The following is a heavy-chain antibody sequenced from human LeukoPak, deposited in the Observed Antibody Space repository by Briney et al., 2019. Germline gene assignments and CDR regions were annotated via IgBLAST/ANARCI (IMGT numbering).Heavy chain of an antibody. Sequence: PSETVSLTCTVSGGSISSSSYYWGWIRQPPGKGLEWIGSIYYSGSTYYNPSLKSRVTISVDTSKNQFSLKLSSVTAADTAVYYCARQWEPPENWFDPWGQGTLVTVSS. CDR2: IYYSGST. J-gene: IGHJ5*02. CDR1: GGSISSSSYY. D-gene: IGHD1-26*01. CDR3: ARQWEPPENWFDP. V-gene: IGHV4-39*01.